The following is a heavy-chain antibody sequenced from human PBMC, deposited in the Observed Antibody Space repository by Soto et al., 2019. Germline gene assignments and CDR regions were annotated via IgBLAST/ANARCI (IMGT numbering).Heavy chain of an antibody. D-gene: IGHD1-1*01. CDR1: GFTFSSYA. CDR3: ARSKDWNRWYFDY. V-gene: IGHV3-30-3*01. CDR2: ISYDGSNK. J-gene: IGHJ4*02. Sequence: GGSLRLSCAASGFTFSSYAMHWVRQAPGKGLEWVAVISYDGSNKYYADSVKGRFTISRDNSKNTLYLQMNSLRAEDTAVYYCARSKDWNRWYFDYWGQGTLVTVSS.